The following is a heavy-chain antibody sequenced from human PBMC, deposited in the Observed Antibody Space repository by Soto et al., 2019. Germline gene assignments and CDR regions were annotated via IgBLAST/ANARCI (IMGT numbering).Heavy chain of an antibody. V-gene: IGHV3-23*01. D-gene: IGHD5-12*01. J-gene: IGHJ5*02. CDR1: GFTFSSYA. Sequence: EVQLLESGGGLVQPGGSLRLSCAASGFTFSSYAMSWVRQAPGKGLEWVSAISGSGGSTYYADSVKGRFTISRDNSKNTLYLQMNSLRAEDTAVYYCASFLQPRGWLQFEPWFDPWGQGTLVTVSS. CDR2: ISGSGGST. CDR3: ASFLQPRGWLQFEPWFDP.